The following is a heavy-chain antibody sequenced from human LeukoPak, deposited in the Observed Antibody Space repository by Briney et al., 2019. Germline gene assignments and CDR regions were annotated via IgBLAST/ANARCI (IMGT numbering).Heavy chain of an antibody. J-gene: IGHJ6*02. D-gene: IGHD6-19*01. Sequence: ASVNVSCKASGYTFTSYGISWVRQAPGQGLEWMGWISAYNGNTNYAQKLQGRVTMTTDTSTSTAYMELRSLRSDDTAVYYCARDPEWLAPYYYYGMDVWGQGTTVTVSS. V-gene: IGHV1-18*01. CDR2: ISAYNGNT. CDR3: ARDPEWLAPYYYYGMDV. CDR1: GYTFTSYG.